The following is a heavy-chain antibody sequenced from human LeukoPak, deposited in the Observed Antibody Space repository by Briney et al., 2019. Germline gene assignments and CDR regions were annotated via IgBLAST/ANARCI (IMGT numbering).Heavy chain of an antibody. Sequence: GGSLRLSCAASGFTFSSYAMSWVRQAPGKGLEWVSAISGSGGSTYYADSVKGRFTNSRDNSKNTLYLQMNSLRAEDTAVYYCAKDRRGCSSTSCYVYFDYWGQGTLVTVSS. CDR1: GFTFSSYA. D-gene: IGHD2-2*01. V-gene: IGHV3-23*01. CDR2: ISGSGGST. CDR3: AKDRRGCSSTSCYVYFDY. J-gene: IGHJ4*02.